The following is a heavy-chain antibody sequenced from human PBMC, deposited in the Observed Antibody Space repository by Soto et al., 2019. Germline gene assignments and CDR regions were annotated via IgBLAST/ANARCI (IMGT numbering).Heavy chain of an antibody. J-gene: IGHJ4*02. Sequence: PSETLSLTCTVSGGSISSYYWSWIRQPPGKGLEWIGYIYYSGSTNYNPSLKSRVTISVDTSKNQFSLKLSSVTAADTAVYYCARVLRYFDWSLDYWGQGTLVTVS. V-gene: IGHV4-59*01. D-gene: IGHD3-9*01. CDR2: IYYSGST. CDR3: ARVLRYFDWSLDY. CDR1: GGSISSYY.